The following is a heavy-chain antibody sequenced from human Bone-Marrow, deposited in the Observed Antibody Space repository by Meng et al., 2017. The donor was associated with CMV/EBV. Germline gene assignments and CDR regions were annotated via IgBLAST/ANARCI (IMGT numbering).Heavy chain of an antibody. CDR2: INHSGST. V-gene: IGHV4-34*01. D-gene: IGHD2-2*01. Sequence: SETLSLTCAVYGGSFSGYYWSWIRQPPGKGLEWIGEINHSGSTNYNPSLKSRVTISVDTSKNQFSLKLSSVTAADTAVYYCARGLQLLHYYYGMDVWGQGTTVTVSS. CDR3: ARGLQLLHYYYGMDV. CDR1: GGSFSGYY. J-gene: IGHJ6*02.